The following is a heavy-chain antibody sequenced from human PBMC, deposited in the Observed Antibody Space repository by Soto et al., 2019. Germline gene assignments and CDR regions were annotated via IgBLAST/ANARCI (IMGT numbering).Heavy chain of an antibody. CDR1: GGSISNFY. CDR2: IYYSGIT. J-gene: IGHJ4*02. Sequence: SETPSPPRTVSGGSISNFYWGWIRQPPGKGLEWSGYIYYSGITNYNPSLKSRVTISVDTSKNQFSLKLSSVTAADTAVYYCARGSGYDQLSRFDYWGQGTLVTVSS. CDR3: ARGSGYDQLSRFDY. V-gene: IGHV4-59*01. D-gene: IGHD5-12*01.